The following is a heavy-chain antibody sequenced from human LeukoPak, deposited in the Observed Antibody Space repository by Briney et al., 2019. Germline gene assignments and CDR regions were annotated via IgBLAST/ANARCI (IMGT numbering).Heavy chain of an antibody. J-gene: IGHJ4*02. CDR1: GYTLTEIS. V-gene: IGHV1-24*01. D-gene: IGHD4-17*01. CDR3: ATDPAGDGDNDY. Sequence: ASVKVSCKVSGYTLTEISMHWVRHAPGKGLEWMGGVDPEDGETIYAQKFQDRLTMTEDTSTDTAYMELSSLKSEDTAVYYCATDPAGDGDNDYWGQGTLVTLSS. CDR2: VDPEDGET.